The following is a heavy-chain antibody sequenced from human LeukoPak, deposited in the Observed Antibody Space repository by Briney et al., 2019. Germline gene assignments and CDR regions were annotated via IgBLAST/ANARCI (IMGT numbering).Heavy chain of an antibody. V-gene: IGHV4-34*01. Sequence: SETLSLTCAVYGGSFSGYYWSWIRQPPGKGLEWIGEINHSGSTNYNPSLKSRVTISVDTSKHQFSLKLSSLTAADTAVYYCARGQSRGYSYGYRSGAFDIWGQGTMVTVSS. J-gene: IGHJ3*02. D-gene: IGHD5-18*01. CDR3: ARGQSRGYSYGYRSGAFDI. CDR1: GGSFSGYY. CDR2: INHSGST.